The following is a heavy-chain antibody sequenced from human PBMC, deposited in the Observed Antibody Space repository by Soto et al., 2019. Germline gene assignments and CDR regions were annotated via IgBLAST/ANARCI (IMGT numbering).Heavy chain of an antibody. Sequence: SETLSLTCTVSGGSVSSESHYWSWIRQTPGKGLEWIGYIYYTGSTNYNPSLKGRVTMSVDTSRDQVSLRLRSVTRADTAVCYCARDQYDFRSGSYYYAMEVWGQGTKVTVSS. CDR3: ARDQYDFRSGSYYYAMEV. J-gene: IGHJ6*02. D-gene: IGHD3-3*01. V-gene: IGHV4-61*01. CDR1: GGSVSSESHY. CDR2: IYYTGST.